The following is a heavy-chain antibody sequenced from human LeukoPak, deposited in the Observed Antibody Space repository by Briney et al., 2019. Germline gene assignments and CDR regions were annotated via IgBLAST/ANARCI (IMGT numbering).Heavy chain of an antibody. CDR1: GFTFSSYW. J-gene: IGHJ6*04. Sequence: GGSLRLSCAASGFTFSSYWMNWVRQAPGKGLEWVANIKQDGSEKYYVDSVKGRFTISRDNAKNSLYLQMNSLRAEDTAVYYCAELGITMVGGVWGKGTTVTISS. D-gene: IGHD3-10*02. CDR2: IKQDGSEK. V-gene: IGHV3-7*01. CDR3: AELGITMVGGV.